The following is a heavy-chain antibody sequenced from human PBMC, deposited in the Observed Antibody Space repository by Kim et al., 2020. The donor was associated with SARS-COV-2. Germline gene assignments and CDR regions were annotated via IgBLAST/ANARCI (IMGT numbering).Heavy chain of an antibody. V-gene: IGHV3-30-3*01. CDR2: DGSNK. Sequence: DGSNKYYAGSVKGRFTISRDNSKNTLYLQRNSLRAEDTAVYYSSSAQGDYWGQGTLVTVSS. D-gene: IGHD3-22*01. J-gene: IGHJ4*02. CDR3: SSAQGDY.